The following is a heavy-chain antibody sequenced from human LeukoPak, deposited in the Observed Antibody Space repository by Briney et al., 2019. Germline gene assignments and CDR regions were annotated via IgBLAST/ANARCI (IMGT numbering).Heavy chain of an antibody. J-gene: IGHJ4*02. CDR1: GFTFDDSV. CDR3: AREGQLGNFDY. D-gene: IGHD6-6*01. V-gene: IGHV3-21*01. CDR2: ISSSSSYI. Sequence: GGSLRLSCTASGFTFDDSVMSWFRQAPGKGLEWVSSISSSSSYIYYADSVKGRFTISRDNAKNSLYLQMNSLRAEDTAVYYCAREGQLGNFDYWGQGTLVTVSS.